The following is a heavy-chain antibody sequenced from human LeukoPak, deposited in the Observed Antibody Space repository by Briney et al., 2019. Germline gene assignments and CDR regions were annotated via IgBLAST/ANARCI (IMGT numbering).Heavy chain of an antibody. Sequence: GGSQRLSRVGSGFSLSGYSMTWVRQPPDRGLEWVSSISSGKSFIYYASSVRGRFTISRDNAKNSLYLQMDRLRAEDTAVYYCARVESPRPAGRPSVFWGQGTLVTVSS. J-gene: IGHJ4*02. CDR1: GFSLSGYS. D-gene: IGHD6-6*01. V-gene: IGHV3-21*01. CDR3: ARVESPRPAGRPSVF. CDR2: ISSGKSFI.